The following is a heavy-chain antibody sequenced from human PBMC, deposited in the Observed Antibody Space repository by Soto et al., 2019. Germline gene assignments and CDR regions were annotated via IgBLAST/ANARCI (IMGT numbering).Heavy chain of an antibody. CDR2: ISWDSGRI. V-gene: IGHV3-9*01. D-gene: IGHD3-16*01. CDR3: AKARLWGGDGYNSYYYNAMDV. Sequence: GGSLRLSSASSGFPFDDYAMCWVRQGPGKGLEWVSGISWDSGRIGYADSVKGRFTISRDNAKNSLYLQMNSLRPEDTALYYCAKARLWGGDGYNSYYYNAMDVWGQGTTVTVS. CDR1: GFPFDDYA. J-gene: IGHJ6*02.